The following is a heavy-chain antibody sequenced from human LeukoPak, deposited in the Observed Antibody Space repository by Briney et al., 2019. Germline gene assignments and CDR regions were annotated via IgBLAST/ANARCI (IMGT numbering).Heavy chain of an antibody. CDR1: GGSVSFHY. V-gene: IGHV4-59*02. D-gene: IGHD3-10*01. J-gene: IGHJ6*02. CDR2: IYYSGST. CDR3: ARDARGSSYMDV. Sequence: PSETLSLTCTVSGGSVSFHYWSWIRQPPGKGLEWIGYIYYSGSTNYNPSLKSRVTISVDTSKNQFSLKVSSVTAADTAVYYCARDARGSSYMDVWGQGTTVTVSS.